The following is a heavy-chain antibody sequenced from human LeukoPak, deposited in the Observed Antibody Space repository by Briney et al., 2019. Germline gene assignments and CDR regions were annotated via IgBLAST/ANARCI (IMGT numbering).Heavy chain of an antibody. J-gene: IGHJ4*02. Sequence: SETLSLTCTVSGGSISSGDYYWSWIRQPPGKGLEWIGYIYHSGSTYYNPSLKSRVTISVDRSKNQFSLKLSSVTAADTAVYYCASSSGSGFLFDYWGQGTLVTVSS. D-gene: IGHD3-22*01. V-gene: IGHV4-30-2*01. CDR1: GGSISSGDYY. CDR2: IYHSGST. CDR3: ASSSGSGFLFDY.